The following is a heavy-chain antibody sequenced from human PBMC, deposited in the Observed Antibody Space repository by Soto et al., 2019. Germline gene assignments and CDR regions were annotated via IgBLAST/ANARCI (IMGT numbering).Heavy chain of an antibody. Sequence: PGESLKISCKGSGYSFTSYWISWVRQMPGKGLEWMGRIDPSDSYTNYSPSFQGHVTISADKSISTAYLQWSSLKASDTAMYYCARHGSTDTAMVTITDWFDPWGQGTLVTVSS. J-gene: IGHJ5*02. CDR3: ARHGSTDTAMVTITDWFDP. D-gene: IGHD5-18*01. CDR1: GYSFTSYW. CDR2: IDPSDSYT. V-gene: IGHV5-10-1*01.